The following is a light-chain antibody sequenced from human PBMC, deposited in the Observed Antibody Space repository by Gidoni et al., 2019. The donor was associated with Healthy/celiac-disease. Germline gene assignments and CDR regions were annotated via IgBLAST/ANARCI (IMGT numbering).Light chain of an antibody. V-gene: IGKV4-1*01. CDR3: QQRGT. J-gene: IGKJ1*01. Sequence: VPDRFSGSGSGTDFTLTISSLQAEDVAVYYCQQRGTFGQGTKVEIK.